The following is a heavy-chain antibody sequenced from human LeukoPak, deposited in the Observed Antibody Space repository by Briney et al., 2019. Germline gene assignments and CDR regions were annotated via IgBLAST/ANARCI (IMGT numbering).Heavy chain of an antibody. D-gene: IGHD2-15*01. CDR3: ARDSVAVTSAFDI. Sequence: GGSLRLSCAASGFTFNNFIMNWVRQAPGKGLEWVSSISSSSSYIYYADSVEGRFTISRDNAKNSLYLQMNSLRAEDTAVYYCARDSVAVTSAFDIWGQGTMVTVSS. CDR2: ISSSSSYI. J-gene: IGHJ3*02. CDR1: GFTFNNFI. V-gene: IGHV3-21*01.